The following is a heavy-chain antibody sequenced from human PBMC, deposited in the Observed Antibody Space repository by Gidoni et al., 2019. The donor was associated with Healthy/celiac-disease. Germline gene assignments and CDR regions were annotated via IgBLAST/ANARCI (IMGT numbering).Heavy chain of an antibody. V-gene: IGHV3-23*01. CDR2: MSGSGGST. Sequence: EVQLLESGGGLVQPGGSLRLSCAASGLPFSSYAMSWVRQAPGKGLGWVSAMSGSGGSTYYADSVKGRFTISRDNSKNTLYLQMNSLRAEDTAVYYGAKVPREVVTVGYFQHWGQGTLVTVSS. J-gene: IGHJ1*01. CDR3: AKVPREVVTVGYFQH. D-gene: IGHD2-21*02. CDR1: GLPFSSYA.